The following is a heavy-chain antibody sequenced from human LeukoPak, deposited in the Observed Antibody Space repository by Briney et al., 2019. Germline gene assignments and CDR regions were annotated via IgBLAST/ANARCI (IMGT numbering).Heavy chain of an antibody. V-gene: IGHV3-74*01. CDR3: ATTVAGTRNAFDI. CDR1: GFTFNSYW. Sequence: GGSLRLSCAASGFTFNSYWMHWVRQAPGKGLVWVSRINRDGSSTSYADSVKGRFTISRDNAKNTLYLQMNSLRAEDTAVYYCATTVAGTRNAFDIWGQGTMVTVSS. CDR2: INRDGSST. D-gene: IGHD6-19*01. J-gene: IGHJ3*02.